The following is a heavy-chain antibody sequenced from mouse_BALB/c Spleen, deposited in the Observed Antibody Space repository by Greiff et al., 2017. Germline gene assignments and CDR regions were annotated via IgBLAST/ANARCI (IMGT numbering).Heavy chain of an antibody. J-gene: IGHJ4*01. V-gene: IGHV5-12-1*01. CDR3: ARHGAYGSSPYAMDY. D-gene: IGHD1-1*01. CDR1: GFAFSSYD. Sequence: EVKLVESGGGLVKPGGSLKLSCAASGFAFSSYDMSWVRQTPEKRLEWVAYISSGGGSTYYPDTVKGRFTISRDNAKNTLYLQMSSLKSEDTAMYYCARHGAYGSSPYAMDYWGQGTSVTVSS. CDR2: ISSGGGST.